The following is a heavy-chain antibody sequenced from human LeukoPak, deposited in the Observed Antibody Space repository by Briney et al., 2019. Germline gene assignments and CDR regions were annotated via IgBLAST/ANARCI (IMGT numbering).Heavy chain of an antibody. Sequence: PSETLSLTCTVSGGSISNHFCSWIRQPAGKGLEWIGRVSTSGSTYYNPSLKSRVTMSVDTSKNQFSLKLSSVTAADTAVYYCARDYDFWSGYYLGGSWNWFDPWGQGTLVTVSS. CDR1: GGSISNHF. V-gene: IGHV4-4*07. CDR2: VSTSGST. J-gene: IGHJ5*02. D-gene: IGHD3-3*01. CDR3: ARDYDFWSGYYLGGSWNWFDP.